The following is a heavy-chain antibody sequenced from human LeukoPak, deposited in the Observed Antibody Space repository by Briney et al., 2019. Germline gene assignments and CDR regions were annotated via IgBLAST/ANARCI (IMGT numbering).Heavy chain of an antibody. CDR1: GLTFSGYR. J-gene: IGHJ6*04. V-gene: IGHV3-21*01. Sequence: GGSLRLSCAASGLTFSGYRMNWVRQAPGKGLEWVSSISSSSSYINYADSVKGRFTISRDNGKNSLYLQMNSLRAEDTAVYYSVRDCSSISCLGGLDVWGKGTTVTVYS. CDR2: ISSSSSYI. D-gene: IGHD2-2*01. CDR3: VRDCSSISCLGGLDV.